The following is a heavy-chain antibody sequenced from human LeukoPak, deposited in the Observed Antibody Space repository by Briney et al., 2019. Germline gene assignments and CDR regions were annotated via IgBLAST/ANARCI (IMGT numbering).Heavy chain of an antibody. D-gene: IGHD3-10*01. V-gene: IGHV4-34*01. CDR2: MNHSGST. CDR1: GGSFSGYY. CDR3: ARGRAPPLWFGPKYNWFDP. Sequence: SSETLSLTCAVYGGSFSGYYWSWIRQPPGKGLEWIGEMNHSGSTNYNPSLKSRVTISVDTSKNQFSLKLSSVTAADTAVYYCARGRAPPLWFGPKYNWFDPWGQGTLVTVSS. J-gene: IGHJ5*02.